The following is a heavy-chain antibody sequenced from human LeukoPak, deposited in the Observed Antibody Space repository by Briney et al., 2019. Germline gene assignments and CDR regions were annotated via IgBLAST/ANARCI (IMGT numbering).Heavy chain of an antibody. CDR1: GGSFSGYY. J-gene: IGHJ4*02. Sequence: SETLSLTCAVYGGSFSGYYWSWIRQPPGKGLEWIGEINHSGSTNYNPSLKSRVTMSVDTSKNQFSLKLSSVTAADTAVYYCALSQVRGKHFDYWGQGTLVTVSS. CDR2: INHSGST. CDR3: ALSQVRGKHFDY. D-gene: IGHD3-10*01. V-gene: IGHV4-34*01.